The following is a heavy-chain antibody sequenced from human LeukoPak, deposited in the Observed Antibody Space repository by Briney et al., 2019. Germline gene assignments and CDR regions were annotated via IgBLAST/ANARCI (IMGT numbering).Heavy chain of an antibody. D-gene: IGHD1-26*01. J-gene: IGHJ3*01. Sequence: PGGSLSLSCAASGFTLSSYWVHWVRQVPGKGALCFSRIKSDETSTSYADSVKGRFTISRDNAKNTLYLQMNGLRDEDTAIYYCAREFTVGPTQTDAFDVWGQGTMVTVSS. V-gene: IGHV3-74*01. CDR2: IKSDETST. CDR3: AREFTVGPTQTDAFDV. CDR1: GFTLSSYW.